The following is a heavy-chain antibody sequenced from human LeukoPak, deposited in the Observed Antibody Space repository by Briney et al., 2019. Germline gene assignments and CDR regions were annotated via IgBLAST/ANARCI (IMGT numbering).Heavy chain of an antibody. CDR3: ARDRLDDDGAFDI. D-gene: IGHD3-16*01. CDR1: GGSISSYY. J-gene: IGHJ3*02. CDR2: IYYSGRT. Sequence: SETLSLTCTVSGGSISSYYCSWIRQSPGKGLEWIGYIYYSGRTNYNPSLKSRVTMSVDTSKNQFSLKLYSVTAADTAVYYCARDRLDDDGAFDIWGQGTMVTVSS. V-gene: IGHV4-59*01.